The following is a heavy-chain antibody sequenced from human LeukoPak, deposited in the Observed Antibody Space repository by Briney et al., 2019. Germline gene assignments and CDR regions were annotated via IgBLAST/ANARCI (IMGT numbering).Heavy chain of an antibody. CDR2: IYYSGST. Sequence: SETLSLTCTVSGGSISGAYWSWIRQAPGKGLEWIGYIYYSGSTDYNPSLERRVTISIDTSKNHFSLNLTAVTAADTAIYYCARTGSGRDYYGMDVWGQGTSVTVSS. D-gene: IGHD5-12*01. CDR3: ARTGSGRDYYGMDV. V-gene: IGHV4-59*01. J-gene: IGHJ6*02. CDR1: GGSISGAY.